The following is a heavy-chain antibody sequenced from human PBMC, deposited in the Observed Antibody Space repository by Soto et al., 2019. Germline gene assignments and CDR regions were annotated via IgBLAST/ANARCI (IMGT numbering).Heavy chain of an antibody. CDR3: ARNYYDSGGGFDS. V-gene: IGHV3-53*01. CDR1: GFTVSSNY. J-gene: IGHJ4*02. Sequence: EVQLVESGGGLIQPGGSLRLSCAASGFTVSSNYMSWVRQAPGKGLEWVSVIYSDGSTYYADSVKGRFTISRDNSKNTLYLQVNSRRAEDTAVYYCARNYYDSGGGFDSWGQGTLVTVSS. CDR2: IYSDGST. D-gene: IGHD3-22*01.